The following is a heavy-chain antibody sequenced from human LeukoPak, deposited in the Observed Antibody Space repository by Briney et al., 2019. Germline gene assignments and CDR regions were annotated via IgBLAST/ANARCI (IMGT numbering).Heavy chain of an antibody. D-gene: IGHD1-1*01. CDR1: GFTFSSYS. Sequence: GGSLRLSCAASGFTFSSYSMNWVRQAPGKGLEWVSSISSSSSYIYYADSVKGRFTISRDNAKNSLYLQMNSLRAEDTAVYYCARGGLERTHPAEDFDYWGQGTLVTVSS. CDR3: ARGGLERTHPAEDFDY. CDR2: ISSSSSYI. V-gene: IGHV3-21*01. J-gene: IGHJ4*02.